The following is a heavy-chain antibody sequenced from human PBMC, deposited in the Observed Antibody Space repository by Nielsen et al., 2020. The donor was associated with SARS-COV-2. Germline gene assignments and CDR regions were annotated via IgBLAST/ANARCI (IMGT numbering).Heavy chain of an antibody. Sequence: GGSLRLSCAASGFNFRAYGMHWVRQAPGKGLEWLATISHDGSKKYYADSVRGRFTISRDNSENTLSLQVNSLRSEDTAVFYCARVAGRVVVTAPIDSWGQGALVTVSS. V-gene: IGHV3-30*19. CDR1: GFNFRAYG. J-gene: IGHJ4*02. D-gene: IGHD2-21*02. CDR2: ISHDGSKK. CDR3: ARVAGRVVVTAPIDS.